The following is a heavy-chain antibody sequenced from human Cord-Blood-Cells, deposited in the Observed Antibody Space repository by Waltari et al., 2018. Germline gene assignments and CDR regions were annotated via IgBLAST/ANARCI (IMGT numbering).Heavy chain of an antibody. J-gene: IGHJ4*02. CDR1: GGSFSGYY. D-gene: IGHD6-19*01. CDR3: ATLGGSGWYFDY. CDR2: INHSGST. Sequence: QVQLQQWGAGLLKPSETLSLTCAVYGGSFSGYYLSWIRQPPGKGLEWIGEINHSGSTNYNPSLKSRVTISVDTSKNQFSLKLSSVTAADTAVYYCATLGGSGWYFDYWGQGTLVTVSS. V-gene: IGHV4-34*01.